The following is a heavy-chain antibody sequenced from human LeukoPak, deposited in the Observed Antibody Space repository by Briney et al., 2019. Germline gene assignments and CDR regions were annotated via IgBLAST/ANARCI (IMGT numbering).Heavy chain of an antibody. CDR1: GVTLSTYA. V-gene: IGHV3-15*01. CDR2: IKKKTDGGTT. CDR3: TTEYYYDNSGLFDY. D-gene: IGHD3-22*01. J-gene: IGHJ4*02. Sequence: GGSLRLSCAASGVTLSTYAMSWARQAPGKGLEWVGRIKKKTDGGTTDYAAPVKGRFTISRDDSKNTLYLQMNSLKTEDTAVYYCTTEYYYDNSGLFDYWGQGTLVTVSS.